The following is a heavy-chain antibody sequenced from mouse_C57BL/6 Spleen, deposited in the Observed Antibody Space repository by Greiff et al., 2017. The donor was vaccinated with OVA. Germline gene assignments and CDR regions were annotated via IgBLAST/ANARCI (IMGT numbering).Heavy chain of an antibody. J-gene: IGHJ4*01. CDR2: LSSGSSTI. V-gene: IGHV5-17*01. D-gene: IGHD2-4*01. CDR3: ARRDYDDYAMDY. Sequence: EVQLKESGGGLVKPGGSLKLSCAASGFTFSDYGMHWVRQAPETGLEWVAYLSSGSSTIYYADTVKGRFTISRDNAKNTLFLQMTSLRSEDTAMYYCARRDYDDYAMDYWGQGTSVTVSS. CDR1: GFTFSDYG.